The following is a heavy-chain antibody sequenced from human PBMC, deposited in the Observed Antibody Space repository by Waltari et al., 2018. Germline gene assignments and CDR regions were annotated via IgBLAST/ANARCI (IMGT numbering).Heavy chain of an antibody. CDR3: ARPSTEYYFYYYYMDV. CDR1: GFTFSIYE. Sequence: EVQVVESGGGLVQPGGSLRLSCPAPGFTFSIYEMNGVRLAPGKGLGGDSYMENRGNTVYCAGSVKGRFTISRDNAKTSLFLLMNSLRAEDTAVYYCARPSTEYYFYYYYMDVWGKGTTVTVS. CDR2: MENRGNTV. J-gene: IGHJ6*03. V-gene: IGHV3-48*03.